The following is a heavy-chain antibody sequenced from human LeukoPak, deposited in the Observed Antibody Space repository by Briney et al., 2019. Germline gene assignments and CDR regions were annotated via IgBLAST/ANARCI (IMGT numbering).Heavy chain of an antibody. CDR2: IYYSGST. CDR3: ASFEAGAGRFDY. D-gene: IGHD6-13*01. CDR1: GGSISSYY. Sequence: SETLSLTCTVSGGSISSYYWSWIRQPPGKGLEWIGYIYYSGSTNYNPSLKSRVTISVDTSKNQFSLKLSSVTAADTAVYYCASFEAGAGRFDYWGQGTLVTVSS. V-gene: IGHV4-59*01. J-gene: IGHJ4*02.